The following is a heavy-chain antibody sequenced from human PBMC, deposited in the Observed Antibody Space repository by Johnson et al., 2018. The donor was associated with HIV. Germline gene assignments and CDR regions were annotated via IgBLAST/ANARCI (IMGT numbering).Heavy chain of an antibody. D-gene: IGHD3-3*01. Sequence: QVQLVESGGGLVKPGGSLKLSCAVSGFTFSDHYMSWIRQTPGKGLQWVSYISGSGSIIYSTDSVQGRFTISRDNVKNSLYLQMNSLRAEDTALYYCARDPEWSAFDIWGQGTMVTVSS. CDR3: ARDPEWSAFDI. V-gene: IGHV3-11*01. CDR2: ISGSGSII. J-gene: IGHJ3*02. CDR1: GFTFSDHY.